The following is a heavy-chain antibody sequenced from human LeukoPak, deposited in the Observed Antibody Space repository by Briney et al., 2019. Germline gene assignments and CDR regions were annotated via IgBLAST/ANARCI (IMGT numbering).Heavy chain of an antibody. Sequence: PGGSLRLSCAASGFTFSSYAMHWVCQAPGKGLEYVSAISRHGGSTYYANSVKGRFTISRDNSKNTLYLLMGSLRAEDMAVYYCARVGDVDYFDYWGQGTLVTVSS. CDR1: GFTFSSYA. V-gene: IGHV3-64*01. CDR2: ISRHGGST. D-gene: IGHD3-16*01. J-gene: IGHJ4*02. CDR3: ARVGDVDYFDY.